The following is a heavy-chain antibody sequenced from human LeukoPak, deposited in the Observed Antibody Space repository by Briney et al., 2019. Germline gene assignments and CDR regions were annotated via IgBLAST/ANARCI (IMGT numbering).Heavy chain of an antibody. V-gene: IGHV3-33*01. CDR1: GFSFSTYT. CDR3: ARGPELIDTGMDV. D-gene: IGHD1-7*01. Sequence: GGSLRLSCAASGFSFSTYTMHWVRQAPGKGLEWVAVIWYDGSNKYYADSVKGRFTISRDNSKNTLYLQMNSLRAEDTAVYYCARGPELIDTGMDVWGQGTTVTVSS. J-gene: IGHJ6*02. CDR2: IWYDGSNK.